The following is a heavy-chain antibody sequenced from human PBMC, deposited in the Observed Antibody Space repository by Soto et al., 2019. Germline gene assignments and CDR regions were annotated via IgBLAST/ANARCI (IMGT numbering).Heavy chain of an antibody. CDR2: ISSGSITI. Sequence: EVQLVESGGGLVQPGGSLRLSCVASGFTFSSYSMNWVRQAPGKGLEWVSYISSGSITIYYADSVKGRFTISRDNAKNSLYLQMNSLRDEDTAVYYCARGGSSSDNGMDVWGQGTTVTVSS. V-gene: IGHV3-48*02. CDR3: ARGGSSSDNGMDV. D-gene: IGHD6-6*01. CDR1: GFTFSSYS. J-gene: IGHJ6*02.